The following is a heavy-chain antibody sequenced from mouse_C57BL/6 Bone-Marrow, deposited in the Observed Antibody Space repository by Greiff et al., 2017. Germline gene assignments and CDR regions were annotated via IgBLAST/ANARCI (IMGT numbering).Heavy chain of an antibody. CDR2: ISYSGST. J-gene: IGHJ1*03. D-gene: IGHD1-1*01. Sequence: EVKLVESGPGLAKPSQTLSLTCSVTGYSITSDYWNWIRKFPGNKLEYMGYISYSGSTYYTPSHKSRISITRDTSKNQYYLQLNSVTTEDTATYYCARTDYYGSSYGYFDVWGTGTTVTVSS. CDR1: GYSITSDY. CDR3: ARTDYYGSSYGYFDV. V-gene: IGHV3-8*01.